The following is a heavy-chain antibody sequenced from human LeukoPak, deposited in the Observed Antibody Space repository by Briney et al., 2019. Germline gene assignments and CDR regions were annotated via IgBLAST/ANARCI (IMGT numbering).Heavy chain of an antibody. Sequence: SVKVSCKASGYTFTGYYMHWVRQAPGQGLEWMGGIIPIFGTANYAQKFQGRVTITTDESTSTAYMELSSLRSEDTAVYYCARSAHHYYDSSGLDYWGQGTLVTVSS. V-gene: IGHV1-69*05. CDR3: ARSAHHYYDSSGLDY. CDR2: IIPIFGTA. CDR1: GYTFTGYY. J-gene: IGHJ4*02. D-gene: IGHD3-22*01.